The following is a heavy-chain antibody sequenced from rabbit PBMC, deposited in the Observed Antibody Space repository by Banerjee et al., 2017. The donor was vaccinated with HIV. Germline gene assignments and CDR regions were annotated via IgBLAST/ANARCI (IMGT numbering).Heavy chain of an antibody. D-gene: IGHD1-1*01. CDR1: GFSFSNIYW. CDR3: ARNYVNVFDP. J-gene: IGHJ2*01. CDR2: VDSGDGDT. Sequence: QQQLEESGGGLVKSGGTLTLTCTASGFSFSNIYWICWVRQAPGKGLEWIACVDSGDGDTYYANWAKGRFTISKTSATTVTLQMTSLTAADTATYFCARNYVNVFDPWGPGTLVTVS. V-gene: IGHV1S45*01.